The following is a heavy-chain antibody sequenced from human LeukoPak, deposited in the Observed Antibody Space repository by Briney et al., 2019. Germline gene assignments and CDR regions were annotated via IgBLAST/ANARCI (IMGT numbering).Heavy chain of an antibody. V-gene: IGHV3-21*01. Sequence: GGSLRLSCSASGSTFSVYDMNWVRQAPGKGLEWVSSISGLSTHIYYGDSVKGRFSISRDNAKNSVYLQMNSLGVEDTAIYYCGRAFPPLRTSSAGDLWGQGILVTVSS. CDR1: GSTFSVYD. CDR2: ISGLSTHI. J-gene: IGHJ4*02. CDR3: GRAFPPLRTSSAGDL. D-gene: IGHD3-16*01.